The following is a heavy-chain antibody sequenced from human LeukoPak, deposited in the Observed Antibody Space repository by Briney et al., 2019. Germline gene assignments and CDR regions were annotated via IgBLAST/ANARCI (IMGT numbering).Heavy chain of an antibody. J-gene: IGHJ4*02. Sequence: SVKVSCKAFGGTFRSGSINWVRQAPGQGLEWMGRIVPMPDITTYSQTFQGRVTITADKSTSTAYMELSSLTSVDTAVYYCARASDLVTTWDYFDSWGQGSLVIVSS. CDR3: ARASDLVTTWDYFDS. CDR2: IVPMPDIT. V-gene: IGHV1-69*02. D-gene: IGHD4-17*01. CDR1: GGTFRSGS.